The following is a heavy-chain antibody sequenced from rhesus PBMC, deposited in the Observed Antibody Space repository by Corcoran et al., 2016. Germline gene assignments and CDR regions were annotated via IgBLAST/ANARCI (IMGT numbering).Heavy chain of an antibody. CDR3: ARGYGSSPFDY. CDR1: GGSISSGYYY. D-gene: IGHD4-29*01. Sequence: QVQLQESGPGLVKPSETLSLTCAVSGGSISSGYYYWSWIRQPPGKGLEWIGSITYSGSTSYNPSLKCRVTISRDTSKHQFSLKLSSVTAADTAVYYCARGYGSSPFDYWGQGVLVTVSS. CDR2: ITYSGST. V-gene: IGHV4-122*02. J-gene: IGHJ4*01.